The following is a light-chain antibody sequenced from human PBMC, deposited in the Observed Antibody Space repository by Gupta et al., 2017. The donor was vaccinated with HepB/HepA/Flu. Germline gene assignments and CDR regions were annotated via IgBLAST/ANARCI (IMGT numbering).Light chain of an antibody. CDR1: QSISTY. CDR3: LQSYNTPLYT. V-gene: IGKV1-39*01. Sequence: DIQMTQSPSSLSASVGDRVTITCRASQSISTYLNWYYLKPGKAPKLLIYAASSLQNGVPSRFSGSGSGTDFTLTISSLQPEDFATYFCLQSYNTPLYTFGQGTKLEIK. J-gene: IGKJ2*01. CDR2: AAS.